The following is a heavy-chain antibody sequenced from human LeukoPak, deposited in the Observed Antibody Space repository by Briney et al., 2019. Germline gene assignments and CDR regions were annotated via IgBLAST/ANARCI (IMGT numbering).Heavy chain of an antibody. CDR1: GFTFSSYAM. V-gene: IGHV4-4*02. CDR2: IYHSGST. CDR3: ARMDYDTYAFDI. D-gene: IGHD3-22*01. Sequence: PGGSLRLSCAASGFTFSSYAMSWVHQPPGKGLEWIGEIYHSGSTNYNPSLKSRVTISVDKSKNQFSLKLSSVTAADTAVYYCARMDYDTYAFDIWGQGTMVTVSS. J-gene: IGHJ3*02.